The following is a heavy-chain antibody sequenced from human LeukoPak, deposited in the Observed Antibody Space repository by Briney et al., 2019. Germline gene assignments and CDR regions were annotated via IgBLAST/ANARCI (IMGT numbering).Heavy chain of an antibody. CDR1: GGSINNYY. CDR2: IYTRGST. J-gene: IGHJ3*02. V-gene: IGHV4-4*07. Sequence: SETLSLTCTVSGGSINNYYWSWIRQPAGKGLEWIGRIYTRGSTNYNPSLKSRVTMSVDTSKNQFSLKLSSVTAADAAVYYCARGRYCSADICSGGDAFDIWGQGTMVSVSS. D-gene: IGHD2-15*01. CDR3: ARGRYCSADICSGGDAFDI.